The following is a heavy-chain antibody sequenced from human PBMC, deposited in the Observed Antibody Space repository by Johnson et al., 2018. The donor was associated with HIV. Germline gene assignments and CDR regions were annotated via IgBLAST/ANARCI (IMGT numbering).Heavy chain of an antibody. J-gene: IGHJ3*02. CDR3: AKENRARADFDAFDI. CDR1: GLTFRSYG. CDR2: IWYDGSNK. V-gene: IGHV3-33*06. Sequence: QVQLLESGGGVVQPGRSLRLSCAASGLTFRSYGMHWVRQAPGKGLEWVAVIWYDGSNKYYVDSVKGRFTISRDNSKNTLYLQMNSLRAEDTAVYYCAKENRARADFDAFDIWGQGTLVTVSS. D-gene: IGHD1/OR15-1a*01.